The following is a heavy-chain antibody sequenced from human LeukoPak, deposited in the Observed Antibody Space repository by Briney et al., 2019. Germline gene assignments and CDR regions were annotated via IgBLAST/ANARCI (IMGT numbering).Heavy chain of an antibody. D-gene: IGHD4-11*01. V-gene: IGHV3-21*01. CDR3: ARDVHSDYDYYAMDV. Sequence: PGGSLRLSCAASGFTFSSYSVNWVRQAPGKGLESVSSISTTSTYIYYADSVKGRFTISRDNAKSSLYLQMNSLRAEDTAVYYCARDVHSDYDYYAMDVWGQGTTVTVSS. J-gene: IGHJ6*02. CDR2: ISTTSTYI. CDR1: GFTFSSYS.